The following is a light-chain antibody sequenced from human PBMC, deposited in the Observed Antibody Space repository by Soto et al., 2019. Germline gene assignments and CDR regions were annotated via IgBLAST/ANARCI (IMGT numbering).Light chain of an antibody. CDR3: AAWDDSLDAWV. J-gene: IGLJ3*02. Sequence: QSALTQPPSSSGAPGQRVTISCSGSSSNIGENPVNWYQHLPGTAPKVLINRDDQRPSGVPDRFSGSKSGTSASLAISGLQSEDESDYYCAAWDDSLDAWVFGGGTKLIVL. CDR1: SSNIGENP. V-gene: IGLV1-44*01. CDR2: RDD.